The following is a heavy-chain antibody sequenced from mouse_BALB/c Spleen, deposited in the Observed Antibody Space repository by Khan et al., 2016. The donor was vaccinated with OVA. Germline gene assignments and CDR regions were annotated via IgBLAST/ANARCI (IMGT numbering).Heavy chain of an antibody. CDR1: GYSITSEYT. CDR3: AREDYYDYDPFAY. D-gene: IGHD2-4*01. V-gene: IGHV3-2*02. CDR2: ISYSGNT. Sequence: EVKLLESGPGLVKPSQSLSLTCTVTGYSITSEYTWNWIRQFPGHKLEWMGFISYSGNTRYNPSLKSRISITRDTSKNQFFLQLNSVTSEDTATYDCAREDYYDYDPFAYWGQGTLVTVSA. J-gene: IGHJ3*01.